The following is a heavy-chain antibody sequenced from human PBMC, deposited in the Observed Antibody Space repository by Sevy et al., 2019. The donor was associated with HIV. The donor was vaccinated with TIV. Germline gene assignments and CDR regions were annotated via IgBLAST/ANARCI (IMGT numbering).Heavy chain of an antibody. V-gene: IGHV3-21*01. D-gene: IGHD3-3*01. CDR2: ISSSSSDI. J-gene: IGHJ3*02. Sequence: GGSLRLSCAASGFTFSSYSMNWVRQAPGKGLEWVSSISSSSSDIYYSDSVKGRFTISRDNDKNTLYLQMNSLRAEDTAVYYCARDSWIGLRFVEWFDAFDIWGQGTMVTVSS. CDR1: GFTFSSYS. CDR3: ARDSWIGLRFVEWFDAFDI.